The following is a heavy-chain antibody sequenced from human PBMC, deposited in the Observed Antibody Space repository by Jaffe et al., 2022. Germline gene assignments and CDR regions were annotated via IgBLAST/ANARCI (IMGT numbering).Heavy chain of an antibody. Sequence: EVQLLESGGGLVQPGGSLRLSCAASGFTFSSYAMSWVRQAPGKGLEWVSAISGSGGSTYYADSVKGRFTISRDNSKNTLYLQMNSLRAEDTAVYYCAKDRTHCTGGVCYTQIYYYYYMDVWGKGTTVTVSS. D-gene: IGHD2-8*02. CDR2: ISGSGGST. J-gene: IGHJ6*03. V-gene: IGHV3-23*01. CDR1: GFTFSSYA. CDR3: AKDRTHCTGGVCYTQIYYYYYMDV.